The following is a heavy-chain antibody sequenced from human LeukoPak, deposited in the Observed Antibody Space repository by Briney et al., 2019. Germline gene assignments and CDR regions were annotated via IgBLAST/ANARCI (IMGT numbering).Heavy chain of an antibody. Sequence: PSETLSLTCAVYGASFSGYYWSWIRQPPGKGLEWIGEINHSVTTNYNPSLKSRVSMSVDTSKNQFSLKLSSVTAADTAVYYCAREACSSGTCDAFDIWGQGTMVTVSS. J-gene: IGHJ3*02. V-gene: IGHV4-34*01. D-gene: IGHD2-15*01. CDR3: AREACSSGTCDAFDI. CDR2: INHSVTT. CDR1: GASFSGYY.